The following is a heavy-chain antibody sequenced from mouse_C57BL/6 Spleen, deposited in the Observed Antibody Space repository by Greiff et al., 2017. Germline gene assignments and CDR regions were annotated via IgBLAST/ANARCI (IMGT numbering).Heavy chain of an antibody. J-gene: IGHJ3*01. Sequence: EVQGVESGEGLVKPGGSLKLSCAASGFTFSSYAMSWVRQTPEKRLEWVAYISSGGDYIYYADTVKGRFTISRDNARNTLYLQMSSLKSEDTAMYYCTRGSNFPFAYWGQGTLVTVSA. V-gene: IGHV5-9-1*02. CDR2: ISSGGDYI. CDR3: TRGSNFPFAY. D-gene: IGHD2-5*01. CDR1: GFTFSSYA.